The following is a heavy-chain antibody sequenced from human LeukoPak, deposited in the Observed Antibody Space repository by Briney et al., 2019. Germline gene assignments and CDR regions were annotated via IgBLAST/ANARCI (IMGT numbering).Heavy chain of an antibody. V-gene: IGHV1-18*01. CDR1: GYTFTSYG. D-gene: IGHD3-10*01. CDR3: ARVNYYGSETAEFDY. Sequence: ASVKVSCKASGYTFTSYGISWVRQAPGQGLEWMGWISAYNGNTNYAQKLQGRVTMTTDTSTSTAYMELRGLRSDDTAVYYCARVNYYGSETAEFDYWGQGTLVTVSS. CDR2: ISAYNGNT. J-gene: IGHJ4*02.